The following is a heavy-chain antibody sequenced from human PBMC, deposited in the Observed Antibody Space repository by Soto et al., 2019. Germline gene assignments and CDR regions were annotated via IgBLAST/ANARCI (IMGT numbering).Heavy chain of an antibody. CDR3: ARAGYCSSTSCLPYYYYGMDV. V-gene: IGHV1-18*04. Sequence: ASVKVSCKASGYTFTSYGISWVRQAPGQGLEWMGWISAYNGNTNYAQKLQGRVTMTTDTSTSTAYMELRSLRPDDTAVYYCARAGYCSSTSCLPYYYYGMDVWGQGTTVTVSS. CDR1: GYTFTSYG. D-gene: IGHD2-2*01. CDR2: ISAYNGNT. J-gene: IGHJ6*02.